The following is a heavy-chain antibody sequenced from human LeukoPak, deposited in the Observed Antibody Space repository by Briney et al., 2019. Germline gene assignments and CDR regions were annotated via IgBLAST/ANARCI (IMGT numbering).Heavy chain of an antibody. V-gene: IGHV3-13*01. Sequence: GGSLRLSCAASGFTFSSYDMHWVRQATGKGLEWVSAIGTAGDTYYPGSVKGRFTISRENAKNSLYLQMNSLRAGDTAVYYCARGLERGSGWPPGYYYYYGMDVWGQGTTVTVSS. CDR1: GFTFSSYD. CDR2: IGTAGDT. CDR3: ARGLERGSGWPPGYYYYYGMDV. J-gene: IGHJ6*02. D-gene: IGHD6-19*01.